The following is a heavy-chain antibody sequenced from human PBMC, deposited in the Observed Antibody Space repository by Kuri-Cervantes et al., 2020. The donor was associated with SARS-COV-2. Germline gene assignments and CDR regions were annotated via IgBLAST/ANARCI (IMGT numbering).Heavy chain of an antibody. CDR2: IYTSGST. CDR3: ARDPGPHTIFGVVDYYYYMDV. Sequence: SETLSLTCTVSGGSISSGSYYWSWIRQPAGKGLEWIGYIYTSGSTNYNPSLKSRVTISVDTSKNQFSLKLSSVTAADTAVYYCARDPGPHTIFGVVDYYYYMDVWGKGTTVTVSS. CDR1: GGSISSGSYY. V-gene: IGHV4-61*09. D-gene: IGHD3-3*01. J-gene: IGHJ6*03.